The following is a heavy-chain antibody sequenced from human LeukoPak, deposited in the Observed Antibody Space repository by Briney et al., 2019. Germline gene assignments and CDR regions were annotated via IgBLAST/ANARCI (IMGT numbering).Heavy chain of an antibody. CDR1: GGSISSGSYY. Sequence: SETLSLTCTVSGGSISSGSYYWSWIRQPAGKGLEWIGRIYTSGSTNYNPSLKSRVTMSVDTSKNQFSLKLSSVTAADTAVYYCARAPQYYYDSSAYYMDVWGKGTTVTISS. CDR2: IYTSGST. D-gene: IGHD3-22*01. J-gene: IGHJ6*03. V-gene: IGHV4-61*02. CDR3: ARAPQYYYDSSAYYMDV.